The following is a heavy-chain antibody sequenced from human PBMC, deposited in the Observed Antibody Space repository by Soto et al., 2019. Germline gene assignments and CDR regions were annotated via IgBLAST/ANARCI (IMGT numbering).Heavy chain of an antibody. D-gene: IGHD4-17*01. CDR2: IYHSGST. V-gene: IGHV4-4*02. J-gene: IGHJ5*02. Sequence: NPSETLSLTCAVSGGSISSSNWWSWVRQPPGKGLEWIGEIYHSGSTNYNPSLKSRVTISVDKSKNQFSLKLSSVTAADTAVYYCARDASDGDYDEDWFDPWGQGTLVTVSS. CDR3: ARDASDGDYDEDWFDP. CDR1: GGSISSSNW.